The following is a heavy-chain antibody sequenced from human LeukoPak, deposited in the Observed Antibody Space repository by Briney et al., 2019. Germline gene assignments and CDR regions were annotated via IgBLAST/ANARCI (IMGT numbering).Heavy chain of an antibody. CDR3: ARDYGGYPKDY. D-gene: IGHD4-17*01. J-gene: IGHJ4*02. Sequence: GESLRLSCAASGFTFSSYAMHGVRQAPGKGLGWVAVISYDGSNKYYADSVKGRFTISRDNSKNTLYLQMNSLRAEDTAVYYCARDYGGYPKDYWGQGTLVTVSS. CDR1: GFTFSSYA. V-gene: IGHV3-30-3*01. CDR2: ISYDGSNK.